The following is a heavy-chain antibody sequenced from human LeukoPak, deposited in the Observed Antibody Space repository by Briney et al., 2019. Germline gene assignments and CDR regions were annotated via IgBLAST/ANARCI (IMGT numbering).Heavy chain of an antibody. Sequence: SETLSLTCTVSDDSITMYYWTWIRQPPGKGLEWIGYVDHTGSTNFNPSLNGRVSISRDTSKNLFSLRLRSATAADTAVYFCARGRVSSSTWYSTYYYYSCMDVWGKGTTVTVSS. D-gene: IGHD1-1*01. CDR3: ARGRVSSSTWYSTYYYYSCMDV. V-gene: IGHV4-59*01. CDR1: DDSITMYY. J-gene: IGHJ6*03. CDR2: VDHTGST.